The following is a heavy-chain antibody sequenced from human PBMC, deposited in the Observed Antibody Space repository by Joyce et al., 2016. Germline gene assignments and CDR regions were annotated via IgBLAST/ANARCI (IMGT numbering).Heavy chain of an antibody. V-gene: IGHV3-74*01. J-gene: IGHJ5*02. CDR1: GFSFSGYW. D-gene: IGHD6-6*01. CDR3: VRGISARPGGPNWFDP. Sequence: EVQLVESGGGLVQPGGSLRLSCAASGFSFSGYWIHLVRHAPGKGLVWVSRFNTDGSSTRFADSVKGRFTISRDNAKNTLYLQMNSLRAEDTAVYYCVRGISARPGGPNWFDPWGQGTLVTVSS. CDR2: FNTDGSST.